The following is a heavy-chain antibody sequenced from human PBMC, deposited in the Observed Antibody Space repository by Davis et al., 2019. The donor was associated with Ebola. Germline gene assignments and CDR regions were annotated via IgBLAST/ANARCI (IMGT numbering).Heavy chain of an antibody. CDR2: ISGSGGST. Sequence: GESLKISCAASGFTFSSYAMSWVRQAPGKGLEWVSAISGSGGSTYYADSVKGRFTISRDNSKNTLYLQMNSLRAEDTAVYYCAKARRFFNWFDPWGQGTLVTVSS. V-gene: IGHV3-23*01. CDR1: GFTFSSYA. J-gene: IGHJ5*02. CDR3: AKARRFFNWFDP. D-gene: IGHD3-10*01.